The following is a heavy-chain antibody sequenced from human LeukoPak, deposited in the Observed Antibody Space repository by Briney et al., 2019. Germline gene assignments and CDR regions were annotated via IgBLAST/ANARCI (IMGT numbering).Heavy chain of an antibody. J-gene: IGHJ4*02. D-gene: IGHD1-14*01. V-gene: IGHV1-3*01. Sequence: ASVKVSCKASGYSFTTYAMHWVRQAPGQRLEWMGWINAGNGNTKYSQKFQGRVTITRDTSASIAYMELSSLRSEDTAVYYCARGPRITPSLAPPEPYFDYWGQGTLVTVSS. CDR3: ARGPRITPSLAPPEPYFDY. CDR1: GYSFTTYA. CDR2: INAGNGNT.